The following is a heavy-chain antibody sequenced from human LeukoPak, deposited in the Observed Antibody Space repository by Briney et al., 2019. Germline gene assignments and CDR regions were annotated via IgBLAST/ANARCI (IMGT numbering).Heavy chain of an antibody. CDR1: GFTFSSYG. V-gene: IGHV3-23*01. CDR2: ISGSGGST. J-gene: IGHJ4*02. D-gene: IGHD3-16*01. Sequence: GGSLRLSCAASGFTFSSYGMSWVRQAPGKGLEWVSAISGSGGSTNYADSVKGRFTISRDNAKNTLYLQMNSLRAEDTAVYYCARVRWGGLYYFDYWGQGTLVTVSS. CDR3: ARVRWGGLYYFDY.